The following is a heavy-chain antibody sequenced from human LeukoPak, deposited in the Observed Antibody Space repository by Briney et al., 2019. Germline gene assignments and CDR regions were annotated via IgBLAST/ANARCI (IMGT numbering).Heavy chain of an antibody. J-gene: IGHJ4*02. D-gene: IGHD2-2*01. CDR2: INPNSGGT. CDR3: AREGYCSSTSCQHDY. V-gene: IGHV1-2*02. CDR1: GYTFTYYY. Sequence: ASVKVSCKASGYTFTYYYIHWVRQAPGQGLEWMGWINPNSGGTNYAQKFQGRVTMTRDTSISTAYMELSRLRSDDTAVYYCAREGYCSSTSCQHDYWGQGTLVTVSS.